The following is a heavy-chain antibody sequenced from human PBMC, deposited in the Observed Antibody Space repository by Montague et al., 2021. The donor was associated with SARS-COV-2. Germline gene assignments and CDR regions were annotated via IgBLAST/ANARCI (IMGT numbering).Heavy chain of an antibody. CDR3: ARGGGRLQYSYYYGMDV. V-gene: IGHV4-59*01. D-gene: IGHD5-12*01. J-gene: IGHJ6*02. Sequence: SETLSLTCSVSGGSMINNYWSWIRRPPGKGLEWMGYIYYTGSTDXNPSLESRATLSIDTSKNEFSLKLTSVTAADTAVYYCARGGGRLQYSYYYGMDVWGQGTTVTVSS. CDR2: IYYTGST. CDR1: GGSMINNY.